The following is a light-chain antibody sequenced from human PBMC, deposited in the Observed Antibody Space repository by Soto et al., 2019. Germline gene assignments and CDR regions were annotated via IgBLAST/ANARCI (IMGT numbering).Light chain of an antibody. CDR3: QQRSNWPFT. J-gene: IGKJ3*01. V-gene: IGKV3-11*01. CDR2: DAS. CDR1: ESVSSY. Sequence: EIVLTQSPVTLSLSPGERATLSCRASESVSSYLAWYQHKPGQAPRLLISDASNRATGIPARFSGSGFGTDFTLTIGSLEPEDFAVYYCQQRSNWPFTFGHGTKVDIK.